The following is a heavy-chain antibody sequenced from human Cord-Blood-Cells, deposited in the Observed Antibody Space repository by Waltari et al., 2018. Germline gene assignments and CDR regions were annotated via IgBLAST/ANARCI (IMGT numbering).Heavy chain of an antibody. CDR3: ARSDPEVVNDY. Sequence: QVQLVQSGAEVKKPGASVKVSCKASGYTFTSYDITWVRQAIGQGLEWMGWMNPNSGNTGYSQKFQGRVTMTTNTSISTAYMELSSLISEDTAVYYCARSDPEVVNDYWGQGTLVTVSS. J-gene: IGHJ4*02. V-gene: IGHV1-8*01. CDR2: MNPNSGNT. CDR1: GYTFTSYD. D-gene: IGHD2-21*01.